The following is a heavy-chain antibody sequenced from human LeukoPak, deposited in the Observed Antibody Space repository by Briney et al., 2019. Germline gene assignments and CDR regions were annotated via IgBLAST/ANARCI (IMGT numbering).Heavy chain of an antibody. CDR3: AKASLITMIVVVDVYYFDY. CDR1: GFTFSSYA. V-gene: IGHV3-23*01. J-gene: IGHJ4*02. CDR2: ISGSGGST. D-gene: IGHD3-22*01. Sequence: GGSLRLSCAASGFTFSSYAMSWVRQAPGKGLEWVSAISGSGGSTYYADSVKGRFTISRDNSKNTLYLQMNSLRAEDTAVYYCAKASLITMIVVVDVYYFDYWGQGTLVTVSS.